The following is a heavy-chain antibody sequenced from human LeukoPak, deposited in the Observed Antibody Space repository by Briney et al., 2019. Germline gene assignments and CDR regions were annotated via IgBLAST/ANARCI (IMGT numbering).Heavy chain of an antibody. J-gene: IGHJ4*02. CDR3: VPQKGYGGNPLDY. D-gene: IGHD4-23*01. V-gene: IGHV3-48*01. CDR1: GFTFSVYT. Sequence: GGSLRLSCAASGFTFSVYTMKWGRQAPGKGLEWVSYISSDGSTIYYADSVKGRITISRDNARKSLYLQMNSLRAEDTAVYYCVPQKGYGGNPLDYWGQGTLVTVST. CDR2: ISSDGSTI.